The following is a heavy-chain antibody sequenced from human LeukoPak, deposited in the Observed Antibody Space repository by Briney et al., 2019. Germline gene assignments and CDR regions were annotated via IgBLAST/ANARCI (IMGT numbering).Heavy chain of an antibody. Sequence: HPGGSLRLSCAASGFTFSDYYMSWIRQAPGKGLEWVAVISYDGSNKYYADSVKGRFTISRDNSKNTLYLQMNSLRAEDTAVYYCARDLLPRGANGAEHAFDIWGQGTMVTVSS. J-gene: IGHJ3*02. V-gene: IGHV3-30-3*01. CDR1: GFTFSDYY. CDR2: ISYDGSNK. D-gene: IGHD3-22*01. CDR3: ARDLLPRGANGAEHAFDI.